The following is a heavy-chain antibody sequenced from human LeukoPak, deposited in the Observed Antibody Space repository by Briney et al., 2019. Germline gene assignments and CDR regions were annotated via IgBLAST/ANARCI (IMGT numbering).Heavy chain of an antibody. V-gene: IGHV3-53*01. CDR2: IYKDGKI. Sequence: GGSLRLTCAASGSTVSSTYMSWVRQAPGKGLEWVSVIYKDGKIYYIDSVKGRFTISRDTSKNTLYLQMNSLRVEDTAVYYCASRHCSGGDCYFAGADPFDHWGQGTLVTASS. CDR3: ASRHCSGGDCYFAGADPFDH. CDR1: GSTVSSTY. J-gene: IGHJ4*02. D-gene: IGHD2-21*01.